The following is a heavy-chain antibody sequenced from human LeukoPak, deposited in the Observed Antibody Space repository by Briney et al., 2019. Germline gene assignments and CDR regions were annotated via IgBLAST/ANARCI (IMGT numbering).Heavy chain of an antibody. D-gene: IGHD6-13*01. J-gene: IGHJ2*01. Sequence: GGSLRLSCAASGFTFSSYWMSWVRQAPGKGLEWVANIKQDGSEKYYVDSVKGRFTISRDNAKNSLYLQMNSLRAEDTAVYYCARGPIAASGIRGWYFDVWGRGTLVTVSS. CDR1: GFTFSSYW. CDR2: IKQDGSEK. CDR3: ARGPIAASGIRGWYFDV. V-gene: IGHV3-7*03.